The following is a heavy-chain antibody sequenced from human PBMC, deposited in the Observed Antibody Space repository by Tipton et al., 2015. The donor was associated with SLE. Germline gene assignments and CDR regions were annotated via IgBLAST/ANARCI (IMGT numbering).Heavy chain of an antibody. D-gene: IGHD3-22*01. CDR2: IYTSGGT. CDR1: GYYISRGSY. V-gene: IGHV4-4*07. J-gene: IGHJ4*02. Sequence: TLSLTCAVYGYYISRGSYWSWTRQPAGKGLEWIGRIYTSGGTNYNPSLNSRVTMSVETSKNQFSLKLSSVTAADTAVYYCARDGPDSSGYSWYFDYWGQGTLVTVSS. CDR3: ARDGPDSSGYSWYFDY.